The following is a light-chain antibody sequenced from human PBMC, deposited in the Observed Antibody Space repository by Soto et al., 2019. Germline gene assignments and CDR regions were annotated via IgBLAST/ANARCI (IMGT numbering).Light chain of an antibody. CDR3: CAFTNMFTLG. CDR2: EVS. J-gene: IGLJ2*01. Sequence: QSALTQPASVSGSPGQSITISCTGTSSDVGDYKYVSWYQQHPGEAPKLMMYEVSHRPSGISSRFSGSKSGNTASLTISGLQAEDEAQYYCCAFTNMFTLGVGGGTK. V-gene: IGLV2-14*01. CDR1: SSDVGDYKY.